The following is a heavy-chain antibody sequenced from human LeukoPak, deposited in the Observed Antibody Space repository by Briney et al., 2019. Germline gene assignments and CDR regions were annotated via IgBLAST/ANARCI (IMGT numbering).Heavy chain of an antibody. V-gene: IGHV4-34*01. CDR2: INHSGST. Sequence: SETLSLTCAVYGGSFSGYYWSWIRQPPGKGLEWIGEINHSGSTNYNPSLKSRVTISVDTSKNLFSLKLSSVTAADTAVYYCARGDAAMDAFDIWGQGTMVTVSS. CDR1: GGSFSGYY. J-gene: IGHJ3*02. D-gene: IGHD5-18*01. CDR3: ARGDAAMDAFDI.